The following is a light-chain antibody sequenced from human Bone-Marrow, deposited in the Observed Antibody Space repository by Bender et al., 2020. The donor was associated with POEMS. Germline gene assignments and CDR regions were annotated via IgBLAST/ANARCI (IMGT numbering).Light chain of an antibody. V-gene: IGLV2-14*01. CDR1: SSDIGAYNH. CDR3: AVWDDSLNGWV. Sequence: QSALTQPASVSASPGQLITISCTGTSSDIGAYNHVSWYQQHPGKAPKLMIFAVSNRPSGVSNRFSGSKSGNTASLSISGLQTEDEADYYCAVWDDSLNGWVFGGGTKLTVL. J-gene: IGLJ3*02. CDR2: AVS.